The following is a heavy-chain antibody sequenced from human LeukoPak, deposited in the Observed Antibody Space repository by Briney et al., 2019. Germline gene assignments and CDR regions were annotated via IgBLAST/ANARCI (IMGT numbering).Heavy chain of an antibody. Sequence: PSETLSLTCTVSGGSITRDSYYWTWIRQSAGGGLEWIGRIYASGSTHYKSSLKSRVTMSVDTSKNQFSLRMTSVTAADTAVYFCASLSRSYGSFDSWGQGTLVAVSS. J-gene: IGHJ4*02. V-gene: IGHV4-61*02. D-gene: IGHD5-18*01. CDR3: ASLSRSYGSFDS. CDR2: IYASGST. CDR1: GGSITRDSYY.